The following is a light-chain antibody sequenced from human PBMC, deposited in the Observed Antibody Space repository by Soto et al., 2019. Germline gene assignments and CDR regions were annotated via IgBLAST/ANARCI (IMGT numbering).Light chain of an antibody. V-gene: IGKV1-5*03. Sequence: DIQMTQSPSTLSASVGDRVTITCRASQTISTLLAWYQQRPGKAPNLLIYKASSLESGVPSRFSGSGSGTEFTLTISSLQPDDFATYFCQQYSTHPWTFGQGTKVEVK. J-gene: IGKJ1*01. CDR1: QTISTL. CDR2: KAS. CDR3: QQYSTHPWT.